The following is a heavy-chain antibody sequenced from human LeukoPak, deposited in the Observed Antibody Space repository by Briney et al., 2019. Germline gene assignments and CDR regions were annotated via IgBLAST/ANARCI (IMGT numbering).Heavy chain of an antibody. CDR1: GDSVSRSDSY. J-gene: IGHJ1*01. D-gene: IGHD3-22*01. V-gene: IGHV4-39*01. CDR2: IYYSGRT. CDR3: AGRRYYDGSGLE. Sequence: PSETLSLTCSVSGDSVSRSDSYWDWIRQPPGKGLEWIGTIYYSGRTYYSPSLKSRVTMSVDPSNNQFSLNLRSVTAADTALYYCAGRRYYDGSGLEWGQGTLLSVSS.